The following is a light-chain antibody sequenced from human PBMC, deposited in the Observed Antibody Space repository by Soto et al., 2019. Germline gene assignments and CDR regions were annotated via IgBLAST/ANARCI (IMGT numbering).Light chain of an antibody. J-gene: IGKJ4*01. Sequence: DIVLTQSPATLSLSPGERATLSCRASQSVSSYLAWYQQKPGQAPRLLIYDASSRATGIPDRFSGGGSGTDFTLTISRLENEDFAVYYCQQFSSYTLTFGGGTKVDIK. CDR2: DAS. CDR3: QQFSSYTLT. V-gene: IGKV3-11*01. CDR1: QSVSSY.